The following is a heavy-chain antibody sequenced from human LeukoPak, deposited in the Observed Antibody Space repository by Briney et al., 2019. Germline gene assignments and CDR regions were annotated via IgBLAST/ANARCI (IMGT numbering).Heavy chain of an antibody. Sequence: ASVKVSCKASGGTFSSYAISWVRQAPGQGLEWMGGIIPIFGTANYAQKFQGRVTITTDESTSTAYMELSSLRSEGTAVYYCARGPLDSSGYYYPGDWGQGTLVTVSS. CDR2: IIPIFGTA. CDR1: GGTFSSYA. J-gene: IGHJ4*02. V-gene: IGHV1-69*05. D-gene: IGHD3-22*01. CDR3: ARGPLDSSGYYYPGD.